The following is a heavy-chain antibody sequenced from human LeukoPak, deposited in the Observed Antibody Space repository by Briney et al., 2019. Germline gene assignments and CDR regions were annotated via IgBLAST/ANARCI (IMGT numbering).Heavy chain of an antibody. CDR3: AKAVTTLSPYFDY. J-gene: IGHJ4*02. D-gene: IGHD6-19*01. CDR2: ISVGGGSR. V-gene: IGHV3-43*02. CDR1: GFTFDDYA. Sequence: GGSLRLSCATSGFTFDDYAMHWVRQAPGKGLEWVSLISVGGGSRNYADSVKGRFTISRDNSKNSLYMQMNSLRSEDTALYYCAKAVTTLSPYFDYWGQGTLVTVSS.